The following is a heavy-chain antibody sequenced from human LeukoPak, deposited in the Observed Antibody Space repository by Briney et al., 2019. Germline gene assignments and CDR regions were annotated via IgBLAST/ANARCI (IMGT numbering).Heavy chain of an antibody. CDR2: INYTGTT. J-gene: IGHJ4*02. Sequence: SETLSLTCTISGDSTNTYFWSWIRQPPGKGLEWIGYINYTGTTNYNPSLKSRVTISVDTSKNQFSLKVSSVTAADTGVYYCASKSTDHGELRFDYWGQGTLVTVSS. CDR1: GDSTNTYF. CDR3: ASKSTDHGELRFDY. V-gene: IGHV4-59*01. D-gene: IGHD4-17*01.